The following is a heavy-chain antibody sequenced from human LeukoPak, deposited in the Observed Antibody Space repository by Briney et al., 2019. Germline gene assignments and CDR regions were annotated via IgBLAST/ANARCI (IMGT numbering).Heavy chain of an antibody. CDR3: ARDMYYGDYEIDC. Sequence: GGSLKLSCAASGFTFSSYNMNWVRQAPGKGLEWVSYITSNSSTIYYADSVKGRFTISRDNAKNSLYLQMNSLRDEDTAVYYCARDMYYGDYEIDCLGQGSLVTVSS. D-gene: IGHD4-17*01. CDR1: GFTFSSYN. CDR2: ITSNSSTI. V-gene: IGHV3-48*02. J-gene: IGHJ4*02.